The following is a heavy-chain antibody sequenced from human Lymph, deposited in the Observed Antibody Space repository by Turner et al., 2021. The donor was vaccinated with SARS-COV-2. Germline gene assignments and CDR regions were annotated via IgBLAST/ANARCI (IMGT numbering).Heavy chain of an antibody. CDR2: IYSSGST. J-gene: IGHJ4*02. V-gene: IGHV4-39*01. CDR1: GGSVTSSSYY. Sequence: QVQLQESGPGLVKHSETLSLTCTVSGGSVTSSSYYWGWIRQPPGKGLEWIGNIYSSGSTYYNPSLKSRVTISVDTSKNQFSLKLSSVTAADTAVYYCARQGWLRGYFDYWSQGTLVTVSS. CDR3: ARQGWLRGYFDY. D-gene: IGHD5-18*01.